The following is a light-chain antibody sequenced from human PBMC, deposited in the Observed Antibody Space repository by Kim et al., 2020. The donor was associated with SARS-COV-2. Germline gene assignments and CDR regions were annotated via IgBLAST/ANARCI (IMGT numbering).Light chain of an antibody. CDR1: NSNIRFNT. CDR2: SND. CDR3: AAWDDSLNGLV. Sequence: QSVLTQPPSASGTPGQRVTISCSGSNSNIRFNTINWYQHLPGTAPKLLIFSNDQRPSGVPDRFSGAKSGTSASLAISGLQSEDETDYYCAAWDDSLNGLVIGGGTQLTVL. V-gene: IGLV1-44*01. J-gene: IGLJ3*02.